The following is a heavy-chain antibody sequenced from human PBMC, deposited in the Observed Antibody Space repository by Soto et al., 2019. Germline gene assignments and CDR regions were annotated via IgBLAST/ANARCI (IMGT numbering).Heavy chain of an antibody. CDR1: GYTFTSYY. V-gene: IGHV1-46*01. Sequence: ASVKVSFKASGYTFTSYYMHWVRQAPGQGLEWMGIINPSGGSTSYAQKFQGRVTMTRDTSTSTVYMELSSLRSEDTAVYYCARDRVPHYYDSSGYYSYFDYWGQGTLVTVSS. J-gene: IGHJ4*02. CDR3: ARDRVPHYYDSSGYYSYFDY. D-gene: IGHD3-22*01. CDR2: INPSGGST.